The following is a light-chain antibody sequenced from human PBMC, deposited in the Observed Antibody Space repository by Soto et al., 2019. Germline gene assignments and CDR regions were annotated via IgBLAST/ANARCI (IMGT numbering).Light chain of an antibody. CDR1: SSDVGGYNY. V-gene: IGLV2-14*01. Sequence: QSVLAQPASVSGSPGQSITISCTGTSSDVGGYNYVSWYQQHPGKAPKLMIYEVSNRPSGVSNRFSGSKSGNTASLTISGLQAEDEADYYRSSYTSSSTDCVFGTGTKVTVL. CDR3: SSYTSSSTDCV. CDR2: EVS. J-gene: IGLJ1*01.